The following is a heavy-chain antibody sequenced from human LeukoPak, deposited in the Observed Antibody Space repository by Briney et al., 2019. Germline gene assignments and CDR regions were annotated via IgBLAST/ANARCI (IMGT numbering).Heavy chain of an antibody. J-gene: IGHJ4*02. D-gene: IGHD5-12*01. CDR1: GFPFSSYA. V-gene: IGHV3-48*04. CDR2: ISSSTTTM. Sequence: GGSLRLSCTTSGFPFSSYAMSWVRQAPGKGLEWVSYISSSTTTMYYADSVKGRFTISRDTAKNSLYLEMNSLRAEDTAVYYCARAGSHRNSGYDYWGQGTLVTVSS. CDR3: ARAGSHRNSGYDY.